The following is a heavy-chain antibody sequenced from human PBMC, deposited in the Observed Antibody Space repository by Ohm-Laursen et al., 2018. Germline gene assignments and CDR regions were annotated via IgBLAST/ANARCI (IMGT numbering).Heavy chain of an antibody. CDR1: GGTFSSYA. CDR2: IIPIFGTA. J-gene: IGHJ6*02. V-gene: IGHV1-69*01. Sequence: GSSVKVSCKASGGTFSSYAISWVRQAPGQGLEWMGGIIPIFGTANYAQKFQGRVTITADESTSTAYMELSSLRSEDTAVYYCARARAHYDILTGPATYYYYGMDVWGQGTTVTVSS. CDR3: ARARAHYDILTGPATYYYYGMDV. D-gene: IGHD3-9*01.